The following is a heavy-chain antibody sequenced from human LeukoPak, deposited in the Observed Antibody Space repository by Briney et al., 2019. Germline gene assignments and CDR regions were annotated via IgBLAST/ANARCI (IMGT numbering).Heavy chain of an antibody. Sequence: KSSETLSLTCTVSGGSISSYYWSWIRQPPGKGLEWIGYIYYGGSTNYNPSLKSRVTISVDTSKNQFSLKLSPVTAADTAVYYCARGVVTIFGVVIPHWFDPWGQGTLVTVSS. D-gene: IGHD3-3*01. CDR2: IYYGGST. CDR3: ARGVVTIFGVVIPHWFDP. V-gene: IGHV4-59*01. CDR1: GGSISSYY. J-gene: IGHJ5*02.